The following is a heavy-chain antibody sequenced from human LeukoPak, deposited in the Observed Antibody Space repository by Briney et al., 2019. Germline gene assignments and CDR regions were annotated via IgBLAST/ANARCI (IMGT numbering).Heavy chain of an antibody. Sequence: PGGSLRLSCAASGFTFDDSGMSWVRQAPGKGLEWVSGINWNGGSTGYADSVKGRFTISRDNAKNSLYLQMNSLRAEDTALYYCARVSGLGSYYDSSGYPDYWGQGTLVTVSS. CDR3: ARVSGLGSYYDSSGYPDY. D-gene: IGHD3-22*01. CDR1: GFTFDDSG. CDR2: INWNGGST. V-gene: IGHV3-20*04. J-gene: IGHJ4*02.